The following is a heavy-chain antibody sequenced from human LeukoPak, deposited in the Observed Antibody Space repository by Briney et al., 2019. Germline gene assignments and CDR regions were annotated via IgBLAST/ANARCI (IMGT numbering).Heavy chain of an antibody. Sequence: GASVKVSCKASGYTFTGYYMHWVRQAPGQGLEWMGWINPNSGGTNYAQKFQGRVTMTRDTSISTAYMELSRLRSDDTAVYYCARDGGVAAAGTYGTYNWFDPWGQGTLVTASS. CDR1: GYTFTGYY. V-gene: IGHV1-2*02. CDR3: ARDGGVAAAGTYGTYNWFDP. CDR2: INPNSGGT. J-gene: IGHJ5*02. D-gene: IGHD6-13*01.